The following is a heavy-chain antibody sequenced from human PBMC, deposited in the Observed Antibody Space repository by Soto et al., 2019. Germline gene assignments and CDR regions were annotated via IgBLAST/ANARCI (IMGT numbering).Heavy chain of an antibody. Sequence: QAQLVQSGAEVKKPGASVKVSCQASGYTFTAQYXHWVRKAPGEGLEWMGWINPTTGATRYAQKFQGRVTMTRDTSMSTAYLGVRSLRPDDTAVYXXXXGXXXWVSWFDPWGQGTLVTVSS. CDR2: INPTTGAT. CDR3: XXGXXXWVSWFDP. CDR1: GYTFTAQY. J-gene: IGHJ5*02. D-gene: IGHD3-16*01. V-gene: IGHV1-2*02.